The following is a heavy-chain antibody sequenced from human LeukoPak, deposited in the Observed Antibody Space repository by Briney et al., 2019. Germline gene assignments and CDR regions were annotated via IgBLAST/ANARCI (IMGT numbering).Heavy chain of an antibody. CDR1: GGSISSYY. CDR2: IYYSGST. D-gene: IGHD6-19*01. CDR3: ARHEAVAGPRAPFFDY. J-gene: IGHJ4*02. V-gene: IGHV4-59*01. Sequence: KPSEILSLTCTVSGGSISSYYWSWIRQPPGRGLEWIGYIYYSGSTNYNPSLKSRVTISVDTSKNQFSLKLSSVTAADTAVYYCARHEAVAGPRAPFFDYWGQGTLVTVSS.